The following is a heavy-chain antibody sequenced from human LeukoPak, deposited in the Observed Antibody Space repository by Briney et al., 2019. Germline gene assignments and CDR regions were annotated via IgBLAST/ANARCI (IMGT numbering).Heavy chain of an antibody. J-gene: IGHJ4*02. V-gene: IGHV3-30*04. CDR3: ARERTGYYMAC. CDR2: ISYDGSVK. D-gene: IGHD3/OR15-3a*01. Sequence: GGSLRLSCAASGFTFSSYAMHWVRQAPGKGLEWVAFISYDGSVKYYADSVQGRFTISRDDSENTLSLQMNSLRVEDTALYYCARERTGYYMACWGQGTLVTVSS. CDR1: GFTFSSYA.